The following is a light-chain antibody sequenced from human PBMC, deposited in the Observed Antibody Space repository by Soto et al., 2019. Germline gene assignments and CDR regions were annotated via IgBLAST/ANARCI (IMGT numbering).Light chain of an antibody. CDR3: ASYAARDTMV. V-gene: IGLV2-8*01. Sequence: QSALTQPPSASGSPGQSVTISCTGTSNDVGGYNFVSWYQQHPDKAPKLIIYGVTNRPSGVPDRFSASRSGNTASLTVSGLQPDDEADYYCASYAARDTMVFGGGTKLTVL. CDR2: GVT. J-gene: IGLJ2*01. CDR1: SNDVGGYNF.